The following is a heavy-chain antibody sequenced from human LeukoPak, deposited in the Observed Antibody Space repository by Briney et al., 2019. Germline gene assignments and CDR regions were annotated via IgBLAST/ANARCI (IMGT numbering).Heavy chain of an antibody. Sequence: SETLSLTCAVYGGSFSGYYWTWIRQSPGKGLEWIGEINHSGSTNYNPSLKSRVTISVDTSKNQFSLKLSSVTAADTAVYYCARGGITMIVVGQTRGAFDIWGQGTMVTVSS. V-gene: IGHV4-34*01. CDR2: INHSGST. J-gene: IGHJ3*02. CDR1: GGSFSGYY. CDR3: ARGGITMIVVGQTRGAFDI. D-gene: IGHD3-22*01.